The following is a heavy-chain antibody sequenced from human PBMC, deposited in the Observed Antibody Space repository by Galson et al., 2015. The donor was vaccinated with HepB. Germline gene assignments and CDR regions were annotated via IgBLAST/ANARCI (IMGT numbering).Heavy chain of an antibody. D-gene: IGHD1-26*01. J-gene: IGHJ6*02. CDR3: AGEVGGSYYYGMDV. CDR1: GYTFTSYA. Sequence: SVKVSCKASGYTFTSYAMHWVRQAPGQRLEWMGWINAGTGNTKYSQKFQGRVTITRDTSASTAYMELSSLRSEDTAVYYCAGEVGGSYYYGMDVWGQGTTVTVSS. V-gene: IGHV1-3*01. CDR2: INAGTGNT.